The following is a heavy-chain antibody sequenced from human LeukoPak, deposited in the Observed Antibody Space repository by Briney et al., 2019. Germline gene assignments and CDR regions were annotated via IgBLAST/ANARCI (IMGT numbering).Heavy chain of an antibody. CDR3: ASRFLEWLYYFDY. D-gene: IGHD3-3*01. Sequence: PGGSLRLSCAASGFAFSNYGLHWVRQAPGKGLEWVAFIQYDGSNKFHTDSVKGRFTISRDNAKNSLYLQMNSLRAEDTAVYYCASRFLEWLYYFDYWGQGTLVTVSS. CDR2: IQYDGSNK. J-gene: IGHJ4*02. CDR1: GFAFSNYG. V-gene: IGHV3-30*02.